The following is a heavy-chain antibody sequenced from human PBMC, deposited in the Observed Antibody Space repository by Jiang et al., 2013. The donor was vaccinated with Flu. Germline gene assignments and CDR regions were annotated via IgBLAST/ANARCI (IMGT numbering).Heavy chain of an antibody. J-gene: IGHJ3*01. CDR2: ISGSGSTI. CDR1: EFTLNIYS. D-gene: IGHD3-22*01. Sequence: GLVQPGGSLRLSCSVFEFTLNIYSMNWVRQAPGKGLEWVSFISGSGSTIYYADSVKGRFTVSRDIAKNSLYLQMNSLRAEDTAVYYCARDHDDSTRYYYTAFDVWGQGTMVTVSS. CDR3: ARDHDDSTRYYYTAFDV. V-gene: IGHV3-48*01.